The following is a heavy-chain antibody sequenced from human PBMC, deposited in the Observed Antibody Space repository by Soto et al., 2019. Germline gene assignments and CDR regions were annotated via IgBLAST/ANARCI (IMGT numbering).Heavy chain of an antibody. CDR2: FDPEDGET. J-gene: IGHJ6*02. Sequence: ASVKVSCKVSGYTLTELSMHWVRQAPGKGLEWMGGFDPEDGETIYAQKFQGRVTMTEDTSTDTAYMELSSLRSEDTAVYYCATDRYYYDGVYYYYYGMDVWGQGTTVTVSS. CDR1: GYTLTELS. D-gene: IGHD3-22*01. V-gene: IGHV1-24*01. CDR3: ATDRYYYDGVYYYYYGMDV.